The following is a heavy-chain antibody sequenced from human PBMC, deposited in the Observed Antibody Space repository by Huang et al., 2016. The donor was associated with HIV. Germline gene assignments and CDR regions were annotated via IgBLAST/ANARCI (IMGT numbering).Heavy chain of an antibody. Sequence: QVRLVQSGADLKKPGASVKVSCEASGYILTTYAINWVRQAPGQGLAWMGWINTNTGNPTDAPGFKGRFVFSLDTSVSTAFLQMSGLEAEDTAGYYCARAAYDDISVTDWFDLWGQGTPVTVSS. D-gene: IGHD3-22*01. CDR3: ARAAYDDISVTDWFDL. V-gene: IGHV7-4-1*02. CDR2: INTNTGNP. J-gene: IGHJ5*02. CDR1: GYILTTYA.